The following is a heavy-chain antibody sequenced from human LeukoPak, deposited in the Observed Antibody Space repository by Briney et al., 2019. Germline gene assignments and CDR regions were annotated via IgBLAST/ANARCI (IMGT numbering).Heavy chain of an antibody. D-gene: IGHD2-2*01. CDR3: ARDGASWGSTLDV. CDR1: GYTFTNYA. J-gene: IGHJ6*04. Sequence: ASVKVSCKTSGYTFTNYAITWVRQAPGQGLEWMGWISAYSGNTNYAQKLQGRVTMTTDTSTSTAYVELRSLRSDDTAVYYCARDGASWGSTLDVWGKGTTVTVSS. CDR2: ISAYSGNT. V-gene: IGHV1-18*01.